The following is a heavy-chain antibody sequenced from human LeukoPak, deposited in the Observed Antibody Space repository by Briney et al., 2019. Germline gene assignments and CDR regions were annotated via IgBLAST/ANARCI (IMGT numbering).Heavy chain of an antibody. CDR2: IRSKANSYAT. CDR1: GFTFSGSA. CDR3: TRPRVGATDY. D-gene: IGHD1-26*01. Sequence: GGSLRLSCAASGFTFSGSAMHWVRQASGKGLEWVGRIRSKANSYATAYAASGKGRFTISRDDSKNTAYLQMNSLKTEETAVYYCTRPRVGATDYWGQGTLVTVSS. V-gene: IGHV3-73*01. J-gene: IGHJ4*02.